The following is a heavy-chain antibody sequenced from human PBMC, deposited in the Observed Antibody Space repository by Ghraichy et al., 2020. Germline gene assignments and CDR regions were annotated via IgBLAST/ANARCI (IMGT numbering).Heavy chain of an antibody. V-gene: IGHV1-69*06. Sequence: SVKVSCKASGDTFNNYALSWVRQAPGQGLEWMGGIIPIFGKANYAQKFQGRVTITADTSTSTAYMELSSLRSEDTAVYYCASRSVHCSSTSCYSRIYYYYYALDVWGQGTTVTVSS. CDR1: GDTFNNYA. CDR3: ASRSVHCSSTSCYSRIYYYYYALDV. D-gene: IGHD2-2*02. J-gene: IGHJ6*02. CDR2: IIPIFGKA.